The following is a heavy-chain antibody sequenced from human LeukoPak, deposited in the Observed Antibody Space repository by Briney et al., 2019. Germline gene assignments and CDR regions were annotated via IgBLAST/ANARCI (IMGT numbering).Heavy chain of an antibody. CDR2: INWNGGST. V-gene: IGHV3-20*04. CDR3: ARARGYCSSTSCSFDY. D-gene: IGHD2-2*01. CDR1: GFTFDDYG. Sequence: SGGSLRLSCAASGFTFDDYGMSWVRQAPGKGLEWVSGINWNGGSTGYAGSVKGRFTISRDNAKNSLYLQTNSLRAEDTALYYCARARGYCSSTSCSFDYWGQGTLVTVSS. J-gene: IGHJ4*02.